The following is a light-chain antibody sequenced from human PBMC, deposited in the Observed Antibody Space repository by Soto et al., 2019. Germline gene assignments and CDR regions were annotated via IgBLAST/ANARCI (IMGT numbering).Light chain of an antibody. CDR2: EVT. CDR1: SSDVGSYDL. Sequence: QSALTQPASVSGSPGQSITISCTGTSSDVGSYDLVSWYQHHPGTAPKLILYEVTKRPSGVSNRFSGSKSGNTASLTISGLQAEDEADYYCCSYAGTFYVFGTGTKLTVL. CDR3: CSYAGTFYV. V-gene: IGLV2-23*02. J-gene: IGLJ1*01.